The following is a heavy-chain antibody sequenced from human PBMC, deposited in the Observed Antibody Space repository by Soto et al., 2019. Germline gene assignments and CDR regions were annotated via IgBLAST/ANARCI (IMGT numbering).Heavy chain of an antibody. J-gene: IGHJ5*02. V-gene: IGHV3-15*06. CDR1: GFTVKDAW. Sequence: EIQLVESGGGVIKPGESLTLSCAASGFTVKDAWMHWVRQTPGKGLEWVGLIRGQKDGGTTHYAAPVRDRFTISRDDSRNTLYLRMNSLKIEDTAVYYCTQLYRDDPWGQGTLVTVSS. CDR2: IRGQKDGGTT. CDR3: TQLYRDDP. D-gene: IGHD3-10*01.